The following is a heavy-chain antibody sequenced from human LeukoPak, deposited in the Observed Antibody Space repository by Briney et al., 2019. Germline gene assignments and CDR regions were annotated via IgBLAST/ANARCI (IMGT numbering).Heavy chain of an antibody. CDR3: ARVAVYSSSWYNFDY. CDR2: VKQDGTEK. CDR1: GFTFRDYW. Sequence: GGSLRLSCEASGFTFRDYWMTWVRQAPGKGLEWVANVKQDGTEKFYVDSVKGRFTISRDNAKNSLYLQMNSLRAEDTAVYYCARVAVYSSSWYNFDYWGQGTLVTVSS. J-gene: IGHJ4*02. D-gene: IGHD6-13*01. V-gene: IGHV3-7*03.